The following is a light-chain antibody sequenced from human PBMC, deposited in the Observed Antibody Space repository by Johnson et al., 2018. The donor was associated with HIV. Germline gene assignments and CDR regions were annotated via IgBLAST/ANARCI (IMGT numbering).Light chain of an antibody. CDR3: GTWHTRLSVGHV. J-gene: IGLJ1*01. V-gene: IGLV1-51*01. Sequence: QSVLTQPPSVSAAPGQKVTISCSGSSYNIGNKYVSWYQQLPGTAPKFLINDNNKRPSGIPDRISGSKSGTSATLGITGLQTGDEADYYCGTWHTRLSVGHVFGTGTKVTVL. CDR2: DNN. CDR1: SYNIGNKY.